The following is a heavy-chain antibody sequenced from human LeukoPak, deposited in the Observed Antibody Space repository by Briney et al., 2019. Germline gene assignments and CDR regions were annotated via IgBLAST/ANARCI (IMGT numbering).Heavy chain of an antibody. CDR3: ARAPPRSPIQLNYFDY. D-gene: IGHD1-1*01. CDR1: GGSISSSSYY. J-gene: IGHJ4*02. V-gene: IGHV4-39*07. CDR2: IYYSGST. Sequence: PSETLSLTCTVSGGSISSSSYYWGWIRQPPGKGLEWIGSIYYSGSTYYNPSLKSRVTISVDTSKNQFSLKLSSVTAADTAVYYCARAPPRSPIQLNYFDYWGQGTLVTVSS.